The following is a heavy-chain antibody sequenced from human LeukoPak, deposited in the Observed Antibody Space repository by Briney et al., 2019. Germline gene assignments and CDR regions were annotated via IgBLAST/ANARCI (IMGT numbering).Heavy chain of an antibody. CDR1: GFTFSTYE. J-gene: IGHJ4*02. V-gene: IGHV3-48*03. CDR2: ISSSGTTI. D-gene: IGHD3-22*01. Sequence: GGSLRLSCAASGFTFSTYEMNWVRQAPGKGLEWVSYISSSGTTIYYADSVKGRFTISRDNAKNSLSLHMNSLRAEDTAVYYCARKGYYYDSSGYYRPFDFWGQGTLVTVSS. CDR3: ARKGYYYDSSGYYRPFDF.